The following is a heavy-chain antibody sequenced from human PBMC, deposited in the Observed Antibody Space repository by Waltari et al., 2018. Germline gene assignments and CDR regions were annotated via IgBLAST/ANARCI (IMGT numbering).Heavy chain of an antibody. CDR3: ASDRGRGLYLDS. V-gene: IGHV4-4*02. J-gene: IGHJ4*02. D-gene: IGHD2-15*01. CDR1: GDSISINFF. CDR2: VHQSGRS. Sequence: QVQLQESGPGLVKPSGTLSLTCTVSGDSISINFFWSWVRQSPGKGLEWIGQVHQSGRSNYNPSLESRVTVSMDTSKNQFSLKMTSVTAADTAIYYCASDRGRGLYLDSWGQGTLVTVSP.